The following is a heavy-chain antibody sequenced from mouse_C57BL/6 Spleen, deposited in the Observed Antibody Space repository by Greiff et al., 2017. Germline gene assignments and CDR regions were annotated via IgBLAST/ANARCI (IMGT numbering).Heavy chain of an antibody. CDR3: ARGGTKDWYFDV. V-gene: IGHV1-9*01. CDR1: GYTFTGYW. CDR2: ILPGSGST. Sequence: LVESGAELMKPGASVKLSCKATGYTFTGYWIEWVKQRPGHGLEWIGEILPGSGSTNYNEKFKGKATLTADTSSNTAYMQLSSLTTEDSAIYDCARGGTKDWYFDVWGTGTTVTVSS. J-gene: IGHJ1*03. D-gene: IGHD3-3*01.